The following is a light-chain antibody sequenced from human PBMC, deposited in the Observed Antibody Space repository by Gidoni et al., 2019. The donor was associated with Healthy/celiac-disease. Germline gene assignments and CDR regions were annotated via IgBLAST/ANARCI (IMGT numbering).Light chain of an antibody. CDR3: QQYNNWLPGALT. J-gene: IGKJ4*01. CDR1: QSVSSN. Sequence: EIVMTQSPATLSVSPGERATLSCRASQSVSSNLAWYQQKPGQAPRLLIYGASTRATGIPARFSGSGSGTEFTLTISSLQSEDFAVYYCQQYNNWLPGALTFXGXTKVEFK. V-gene: IGKV3-15*01. CDR2: GAS.